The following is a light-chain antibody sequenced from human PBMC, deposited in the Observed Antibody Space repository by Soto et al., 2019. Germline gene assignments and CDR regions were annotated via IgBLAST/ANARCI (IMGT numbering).Light chain of an antibody. J-gene: IGKJ4*01. CDR1: QGIDSF. CDR3: QQLNSFPLT. CDR2: AAS. V-gene: IGKV1-9*01. Sequence: IQLPQSPSSLSAFVGDRVTITCRASQGIDSFLVWYQQIPGKAPKLLIYAASTLQSGVPSRFSGSGSGTDFTLTISSLQPEDCATYYCQQLNSFPLTFGGGTKVEIK.